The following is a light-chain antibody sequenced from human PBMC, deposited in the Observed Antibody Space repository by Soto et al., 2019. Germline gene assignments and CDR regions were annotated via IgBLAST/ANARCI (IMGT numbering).Light chain of an antibody. CDR2: SNN. CDR3: AAWDDSLNGPV. CDR1: SSNIGINT. Sequence: VLTQPPSASGTPGQRVTISCSGSSSNIGINTVNWYQQLPGAAPKLLIYSNNQRPSGVPDRFSGSKSGTSASLAISGLQSEDEADYYCAAWDDSLNGPVFGGGTKLTVL. J-gene: IGLJ3*02. V-gene: IGLV1-44*01.